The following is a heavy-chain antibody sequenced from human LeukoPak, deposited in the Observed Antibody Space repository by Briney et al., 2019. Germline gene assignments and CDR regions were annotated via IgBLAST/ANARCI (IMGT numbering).Heavy chain of an antibody. CDR3: AKGLYDRSGYFVD. Sequence: PGRSLRLSCAASGFNFSNNLLHWVRQAPGKGLEWVAVSSFDGTKKYYADSVKGRFVISGDNSKNTMYLQMNSVTAEDTAVYYCAKGLYDRSGYFVDWGQGTLVTVSS. CDR1: GFNFSNNL. CDR2: SSFDGTKK. D-gene: IGHD3-22*01. V-gene: IGHV3-30*09. J-gene: IGHJ4*02.